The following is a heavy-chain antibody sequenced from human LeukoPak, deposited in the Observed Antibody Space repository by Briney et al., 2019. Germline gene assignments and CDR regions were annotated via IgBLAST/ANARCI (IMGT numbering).Heavy chain of an antibody. CDR2: IYYSGST. CDR1: GGSISNYY. CDR3: ARHHSYYGSRSYYKGIDY. D-gene: IGHD3-10*01. V-gene: IGHV4-59*08. Sequence: SETLSLTCTVSGGSISNYYWSWIRQPPGKGLEWIGYIYYSGSTNYNPSLKSRVTISVDTSKNQFSLKLSSVTAADTAVYYCARHHSYYGSRSYYKGIDYWGQGTLVTVSS. J-gene: IGHJ4*02.